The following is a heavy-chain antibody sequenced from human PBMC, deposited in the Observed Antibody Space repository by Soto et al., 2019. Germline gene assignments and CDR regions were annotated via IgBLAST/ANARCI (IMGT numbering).Heavy chain of an antibody. CDR3: ARGGSGSYYNRARFDP. J-gene: IGHJ5*02. V-gene: IGHV4-59*08. D-gene: IGHD3-10*01. CDR2: IYYSGST. CDR1: GGSISSYY. Sequence: SETLSLTFTVSGGSISSYYWSWIWQPPGKGLEWIGYIYYSGSTNYNPSLKSRVTISVDTSKNQFSLKLSSVTAADTAVYYCARGGSGSYYNRARFDPWGQGTLVTVSS.